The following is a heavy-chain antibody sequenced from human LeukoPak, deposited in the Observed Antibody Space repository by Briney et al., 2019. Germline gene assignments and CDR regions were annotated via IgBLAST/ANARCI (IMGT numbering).Heavy chain of an antibody. CDR2: IKEDGTEK. CDR1: GFSFSSHW. Sequence: GGSLRLSCAASGFSFSSHWMSWVRQAPGKGLEWVANIKEDGTEKYYVDSVKGRFTISRDNAKNSLYLQMNSLRAEDTAVYYCARIAAGLDYWGQGTLVTVSS. J-gene: IGHJ4*02. D-gene: IGHD6-13*01. V-gene: IGHV3-7*05. CDR3: ARIAAGLDY.